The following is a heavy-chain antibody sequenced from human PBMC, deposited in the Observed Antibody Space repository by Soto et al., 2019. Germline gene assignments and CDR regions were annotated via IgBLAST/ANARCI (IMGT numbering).Heavy chain of an antibody. Sequence: EVQLLESGGGLVQPGGSLRLSCAASGFTFSSYAMSWVRQAPGKGLEWVSAISGSGGSTYYADSVKGRFTISRDNSKDTLFLQMNSLRAEDTAVYYCAKDYYYDSSGYYYGASFDYWGQGALVTVSS. D-gene: IGHD3-22*01. CDR2: ISGSGGST. CDR1: GFTFSSYA. CDR3: AKDYYYDSSGYYYGASFDY. V-gene: IGHV3-23*01. J-gene: IGHJ4*02.